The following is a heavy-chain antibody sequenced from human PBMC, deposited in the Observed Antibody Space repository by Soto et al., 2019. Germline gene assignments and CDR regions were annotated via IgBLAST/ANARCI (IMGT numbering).Heavy chain of an antibody. CDR1: GYIFTNYD. CDR2: VSGYTGNT. Sequence: QVQLVQSETEVKKPGASVKVSCKASGYIFTNYDITWVRQAPGQGLEWMGWVSGYTGNTKYAQKFQDRVTMTTDTSKSTVYMELRSLRSDDTAVYYCARFGSAPYYSDGVDVWGQGTTVFVSS. CDR3: ARFGSAPYYSDGVDV. V-gene: IGHV1-18*01. J-gene: IGHJ6*02. D-gene: IGHD3-10*01.